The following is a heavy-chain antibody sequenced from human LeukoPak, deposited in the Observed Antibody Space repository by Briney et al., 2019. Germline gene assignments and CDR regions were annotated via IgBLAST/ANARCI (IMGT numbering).Heavy chain of an antibody. V-gene: IGHV4-4*07. CDR1: GGSIGTYY. Sequence: SETLSLTCTVSGGSIGTYYWNWIRQPAGKGLEWIGRIYTSRSTNYNPSLKSRVTMSVDTSKNQFSLKLSSVTAADTAVYYCARVNSYGYGDYWGQGTLVTVSS. CDR2: IYTSRST. J-gene: IGHJ4*02. D-gene: IGHD5-18*01. CDR3: ARVNSYGYGDY.